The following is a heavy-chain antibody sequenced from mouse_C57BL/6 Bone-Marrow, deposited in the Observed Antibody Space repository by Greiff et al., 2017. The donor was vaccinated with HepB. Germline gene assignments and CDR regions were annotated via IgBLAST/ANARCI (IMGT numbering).Heavy chain of an antibody. Sequence: VQLQQSGAELARPGASVKLSCKASGYTFTSYGISWVKQRTGQGLEWIGEIYPRSGNTYYNEKFKGKATLTADKSSSTAYMELRSLTSEDSAVYFCARGDYGSSSYWYFDVGGTGTTVTVSS. CDR3: ARGDYGSSSYWYFDV. CDR1: GYTFTSYG. J-gene: IGHJ1*03. D-gene: IGHD1-1*01. V-gene: IGHV1-81*01. CDR2: IYPRSGNT.